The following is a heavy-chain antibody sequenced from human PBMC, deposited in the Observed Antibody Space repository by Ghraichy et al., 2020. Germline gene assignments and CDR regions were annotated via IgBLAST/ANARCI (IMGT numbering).Heavy chain of an antibody. V-gene: IGHV3-9*01. CDR3: AKDIGSSSWFFLYYYYGMDV. J-gene: IGHJ6*02. Sequence: GGSLRLSCAAFGFTFDDYAMHWVRQAPGKGLEWVSGISWNSGSIGYADSVKGRFTISRDNAKNSLYLQMNSLRAEDTALYYCAKDIGSSSWFFLYYYYGMDVWVQGTTVTVSS. D-gene: IGHD6-13*01. CDR2: ISWNSGSI. CDR1: GFTFDDYA.